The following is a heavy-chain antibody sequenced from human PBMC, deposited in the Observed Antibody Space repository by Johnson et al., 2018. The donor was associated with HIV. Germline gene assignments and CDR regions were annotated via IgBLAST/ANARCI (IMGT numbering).Heavy chain of an antibody. CDR3: TRVFQNGLDI. J-gene: IGHJ3*02. CDR1: GFTFSSYG. V-gene: IGHV3-30*19. CDR2: ISYDGSNK. Sequence: QVQLVESGGGVVQPGRSLRLSCAASGFTFSSYGMHWVRQAPGKGLEWVAVISYDGSNKYYADSVKGRFTISRDNSKNTLYLQMNSLRAGDTAVYYCTRVFQNGLDIWGQGTTVTVSS. D-gene: IGHD1-1*01.